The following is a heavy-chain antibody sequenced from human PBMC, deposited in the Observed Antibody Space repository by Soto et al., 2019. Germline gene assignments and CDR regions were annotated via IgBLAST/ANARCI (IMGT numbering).Heavy chain of an antibody. CDR2: MNPNSGNT. CDR3: ARGSSRKYGMDV. Sequence: ASVKVSCKASGYTFTSYDINWVRQATGQGLEWMGWMNPNSGNTGYAQKFQGRVTMTRNTSISTAYMELSSLRSEDTAVYYCARGSSRKYGMDVWGQGTTVTVSS. V-gene: IGHV1-8*01. CDR1: GYTFTSYD. J-gene: IGHJ6*02. D-gene: IGHD6-6*01.